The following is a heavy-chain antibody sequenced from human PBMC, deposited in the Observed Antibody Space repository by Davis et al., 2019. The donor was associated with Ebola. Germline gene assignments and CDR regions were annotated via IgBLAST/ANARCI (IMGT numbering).Heavy chain of an antibody. CDR1: GFTFSSYG. V-gene: IGHV3-33*06. CDR3: AKFGSGSYGTLDY. CDR2: IWYDGSNK. J-gene: IGHJ4*02. Sequence: GGSLRLSCAASGFTFSSYGMHWVRQAPGKGLEWVAVIWYDGSNKYYADSVKGRFTISRDNSKNTLYLQMNSLRAEDTAVYYCAKFGSGSYGTLDYWGQGTLVTVSS. D-gene: IGHD1-26*01.